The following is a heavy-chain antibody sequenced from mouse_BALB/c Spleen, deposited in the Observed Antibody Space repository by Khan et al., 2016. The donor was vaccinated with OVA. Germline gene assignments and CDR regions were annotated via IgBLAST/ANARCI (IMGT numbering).Heavy chain of an antibody. V-gene: IGHV3-2*02. CDR3: ARGNYYGYYFDY. D-gene: IGHD1-1*01. Sequence: EVQLVESGPGLVKPSQSLSLTCTVTGYSITSGYAWNWIRQFPGNKLEWMGHISYSGGTSYNPSLKSRISITRDTSKNQFFLQLNSVTTEDTATYYCARGNYYGYYFDYWGQGTPLTVSS. CDR1: GYSITSGYA. J-gene: IGHJ2*01. CDR2: ISYSGGT.